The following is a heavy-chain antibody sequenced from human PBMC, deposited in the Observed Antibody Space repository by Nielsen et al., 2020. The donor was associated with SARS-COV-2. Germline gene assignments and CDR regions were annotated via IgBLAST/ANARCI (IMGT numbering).Heavy chain of an antibody. J-gene: IGHJ4*02. CDR3: AKGGDSSGFDY. Sequence: GGSLRLSCTASGFIFDGFWMDWVRQAPGQGLVWVSRINPSGSGTAYADSVKGRFAVSRDNAENTVVLQIHSLRVEDTAVYYCAKGGDSSGFDYWGQGTLVTVSS. CDR1: GFIFDGFW. D-gene: IGHD3-22*01. V-gene: IGHV3-74*01. CDR2: INPSGSGT.